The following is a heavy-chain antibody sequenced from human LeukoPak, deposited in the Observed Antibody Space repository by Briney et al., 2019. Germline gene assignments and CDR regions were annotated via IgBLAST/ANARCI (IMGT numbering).Heavy chain of an antibody. CDR3: ASDRDYYDSSGYLFDY. D-gene: IGHD3-22*01. J-gene: IGHJ4*02. Sequence: AGGSLRLSCAASGFTFRSYWMSWVRQAPGKGLEWVANIKQDGSERYYVDSVKGRFTISRDNAKNSLYLQMNSLRAEDTAVYYCASDRDYYDSSGYLFDYWGQGTLVTVSS. CDR1: GFTFRSYW. CDR2: IKQDGSER. V-gene: IGHV3-7*01.